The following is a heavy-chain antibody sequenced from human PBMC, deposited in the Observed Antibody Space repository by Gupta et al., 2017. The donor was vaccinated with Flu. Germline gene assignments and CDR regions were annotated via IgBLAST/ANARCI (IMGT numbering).Heavy chain of an antibody. CDR2: IIPGFGPT. Sequence: QVQLVQSGAEVKKPGSSVKVSCKASGVTFRSYVINWVRQAPGQGLEWMEGIIPGFGPTNSAQKFQGRVTITADESTSTAYLELSSLGSEETAVYYCARKGGGHCSGGTCYSFDYWGQGTLVIVSS. V-gene: IGHV1-69*01. CDR1: GVTFRSYV. D-gene: IGHD2-15*01. J-gene: IGHJ4*02. CDR3: ARKGGGHCSGGTCYSFDY.